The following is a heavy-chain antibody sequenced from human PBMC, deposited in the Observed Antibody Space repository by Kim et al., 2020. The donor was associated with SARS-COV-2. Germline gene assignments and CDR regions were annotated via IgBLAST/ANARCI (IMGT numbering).Heavy chain of an antibody. CDR3: ARDLSLVRGRIGAFDV. CDR2: MNPNSGNT. J-gene: IGHJ3*01. CDR1: GYTFTSYD. D-gene: IGHD3-10*01. Sequence: ASVKVSCKTSGYTFTSYDINWVRQATGQGLEWMGWMNPNSGNTGYAHKFQGRVTMTRNTAISTAYMELSSLRSEDTAVYYCARDLSLVRGRIGAFDVWGQGTMVTVSS. V-gene: IGHV1-8*01.